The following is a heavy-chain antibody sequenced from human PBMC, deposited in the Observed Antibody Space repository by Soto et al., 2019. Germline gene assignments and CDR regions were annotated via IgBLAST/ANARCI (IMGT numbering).Heavy chain of an antibody. CDR1: GFTFSTYA. V-gene: IGHV3-23*01. Sequence: GGSLRLSCVASGFTFSTYAMSWVRQAPGKGLEWVSALTPSGGETYYADSVKGRFTISRDNSKNTLYLQMNSLRAEDTAVYYCAKDRLGYYDSSGYYYYDYWGQGTLVTVSS. CDR2: LTPSGGET. J-gene: IGHJ4*02. CDR3: AKDRLGYYDSSGYYYYDY. D-gene: IGHD3-22*01.